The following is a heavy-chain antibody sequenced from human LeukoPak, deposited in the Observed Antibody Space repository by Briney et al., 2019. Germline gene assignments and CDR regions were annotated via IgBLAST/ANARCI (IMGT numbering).Heavy chain of an antibody. V-gene: IGHV3-23*01. Sequence: GGSLRLSCAASGFTFSSYAMSWVRQAPGKGLEWVSAISGSGGSTYYADSVKGRFTISRDNSKNTLYLQMNNLRAEDTAIYYCATDSYVSGSYYRLFYWGQGTLVTVSS. CDR1: GFTFSSYA. CDR3: ATDSYVSGSYYRLFY. J-gene: IGHJ4*02. CDR2: ISGSGGST. D-gene: IGHD3-10*01.